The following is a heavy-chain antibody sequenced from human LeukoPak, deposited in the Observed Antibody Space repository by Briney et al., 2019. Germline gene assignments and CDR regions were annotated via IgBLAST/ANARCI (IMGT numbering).Heavy chain of an antibody. CDR1: GGSISSSNW. D-gene: IGHD2-2*01. CDR2: IYHSGST. Sequence: SETLSLTCAVSGGSISSSNWWSWVRQPPGKGLEWIGEIYHSGSTNYNPSLKSRVTISVDKSKNQFSLKLSSVTAADTAVYYCARGGYCSSTSCLGFDYWGQGTLVTVSS. CDR3: ARGGYCSSTSCLGFDY. V-gene: IGHV4-4*02. J-gene: IGHJ4*02.